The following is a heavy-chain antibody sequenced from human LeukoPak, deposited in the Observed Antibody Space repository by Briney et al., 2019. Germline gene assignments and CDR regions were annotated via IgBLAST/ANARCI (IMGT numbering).Heavy chain of an antibody. V-gene: IGHV3-9*03. CDR1: GFTFDDYA. CDR3: AKDIGSGGFTRCGFDY. CDR2: ISWNSGSI. Sequence: QSGGSLRLSCAASGFTFDDYAMHWVRQAPGKGLEWVSGISWNSGSIDYADSVKGRFTISRDNAKNSLYLQMNSLRAEDMALDYYAKDIGSGGFTRCGFDYWGQGTLVTVSS. D-gene: IGHD6-19*01. J-gene: IGHJ4*02.